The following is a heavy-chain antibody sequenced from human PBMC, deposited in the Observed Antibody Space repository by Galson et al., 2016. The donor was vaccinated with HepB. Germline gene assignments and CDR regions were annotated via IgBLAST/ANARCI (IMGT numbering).Heavy chain of an antibody. V-gene: IGHV1-69*13. J-gene: IGHJ4*02. CDR3: ARAALCSGGSCYVSEDGTYFDS. CDR1: GVTCSTFG. D-gene: IGHD2-15*01. CDR2: IIPVFGAA. Sequence: SVKVSCKASGVTCSTFGISWVRQAPGQGLEWMGEIIPVFGAATYAQKFQGRVTITADESKSTAYMELRSLRSDDTAMYYCARAALCSGGSCYVSEDGTYFDSWGQGTLVTVSS.